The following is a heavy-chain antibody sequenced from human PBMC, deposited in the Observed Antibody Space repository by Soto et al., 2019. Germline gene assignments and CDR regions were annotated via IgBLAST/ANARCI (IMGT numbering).Heavy chain of an antibody. CDR3: AKDVDFGDSTSYYFDT. CDR2: ISYGGSKT. V-gene: IGHV3-30*18. CDR1: GFSFNIYG. Sequence: PGGSLRLSCAASGFSFNIYGMHWVRQVAGKGLEWVAFISYGGSKTLYSDSVKGRFTISRDNSKNTLYLQMNRPRPEDTSVYYCAKDVDFGDSTSYYFDTWGQGTLVTVSS. J-gene: IGHJ4*01. D-gene: IGHD4-17*01.